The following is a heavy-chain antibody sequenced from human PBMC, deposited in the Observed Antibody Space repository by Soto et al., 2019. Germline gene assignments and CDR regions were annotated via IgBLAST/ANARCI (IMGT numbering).Heavy chain of an antibody. J-gene: IGHJ4*02. CDR2: ISYDGSNK. Sequence: GGSLRLSCAASGFTFSSYGMHWVRQAPGKGLEWVAVISYDGSNKYYADSVKGRFTISRDNSKNTLYLQMNSLGAEDTAVYYCAKDISGYCSGGSCYGFDYWGQGTLVTVSS. CDR3: AKDISGYCSGGSCYGFDY. D-gene: IGHD2-15*01. V-gene: IGHV3-30*18. CDR1: GFTFSSYG.